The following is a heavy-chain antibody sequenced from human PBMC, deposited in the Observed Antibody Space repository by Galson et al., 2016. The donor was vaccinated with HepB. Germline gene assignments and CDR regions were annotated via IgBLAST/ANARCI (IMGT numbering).Heavy chain of an antibody. V-gene: IGHV5-51*01. CDR1: GYIFTDYW. CDR2: FYPDTSDS. J-gene: IGHJ6*02. D-gene: IGHD3-16*01. Sequence: QSGAEVKKPGESLKISCKTSGYIFTDYWIAWVRQMPGKGLEWMGIFYPDTSDSRYTPAFQGQVTLSGDESLSTAYLHWSRLKASDTAMYYCARTMMTEYGLDVWGQGTTVTVSS. CDR3: ARTMMTEYGLDV.